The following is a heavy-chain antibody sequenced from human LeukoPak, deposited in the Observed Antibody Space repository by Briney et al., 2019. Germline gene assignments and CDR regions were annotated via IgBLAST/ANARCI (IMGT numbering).Heavy chain of an antibody. Sequence: SETLSLTCTVSGGSISSSSYYWGWIRQPPGKGLEWIGSIYYSGSTYYNPSLKSRVTISVDTSKNQFSLKLSSVTAADTAVYYCAQGVPRGAFDIWGQGTMVTVSS. D-gene: IGHD2-8*01. CDR1: GGSISSSSYY. V-gene: IGHV4-39*07. CDR2: IYYSGST. CDR3: AQGVPRGAFDI. J-gene: IGHJ3*02.